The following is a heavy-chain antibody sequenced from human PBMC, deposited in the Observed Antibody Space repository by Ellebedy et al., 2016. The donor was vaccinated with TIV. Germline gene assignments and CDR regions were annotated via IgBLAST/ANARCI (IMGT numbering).Heavy chain of an antibody. J-gene: IGHJ4*02. D-gene: IGHD4-11*01. V-gene: IGHV1-2*02. Sequence: AASVKVSCKTSGYSFTGYYIHWVRQAPGQGPEWVGWINPDNGVTVYEQKLQGRVTITGDTSISTVYMELSSLRSDDTAVYYCARGMTNHYFDYWGQGTLVTVSS. CDR2: INPDNGVT. CDR3: ARGMTNHYFDY. CDR1: GYSFTGYY.